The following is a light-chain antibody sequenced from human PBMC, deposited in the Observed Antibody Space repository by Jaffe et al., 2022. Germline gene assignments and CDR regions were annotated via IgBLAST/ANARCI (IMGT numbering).Light chain of an antibody. V-gene: IGLV6-57*02. CDR2: EDN. Sequence: NFMLTQPHSVSESPGKTVTISCTGSSGGIDSNFVQWYQQRPGSAPTTIIYEDNQRPSGVPDRFSGSVDRSSNSASLTISGLKTDDEADYYCQSHHSGNLVFGGGTRLTVL. J-gene: IGLJ3*02. CDR3: QSHHSGNLV. CDR1: SGGIDSNF.